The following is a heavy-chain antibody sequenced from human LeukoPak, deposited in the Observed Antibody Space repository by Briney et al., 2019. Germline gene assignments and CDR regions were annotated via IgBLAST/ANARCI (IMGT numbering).Heavy chain of an antibody. V-gene: IGHV3-21*01. CDR1: GFTFSSYS. CDR3: ARDYYDSSGYFGY. D-gene: IGHD3-22*01. Sequence: GGSLRLSCAASGFTFSSYSMNWVRQAPGKGLEWVSSISSSSSYIYYADSVKGRFTISRDNAKNSLYLQMYSLRAEDTAVYYCARDYYDSSGYFGYWGQGTLVTVSS. CDR2: ISSSSSYI. J-gene: IGHJ4*02.